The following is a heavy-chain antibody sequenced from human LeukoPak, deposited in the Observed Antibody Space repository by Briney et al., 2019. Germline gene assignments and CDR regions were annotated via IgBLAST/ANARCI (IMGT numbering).Heavy chain of an antibody. D-gene: IGHD5-18*01. Sequence: PGRSLRLSCAASGFTFSSYAMHWVRQAPGKGLEWVAVISYDGSNKYYADSVKGRFTIPRDNSKNTLYLQMNSLRAEDTAVYYCARGTGYSYGYEPDYWGQGTLVTVSS. CDR3: ARGTGYSYGYEPDY. J-gene: IGHJ4*02. CDR2: ISYDGSNK. V-gene: IGHV3-30-3*01. CDR1: GFTFSSYA.